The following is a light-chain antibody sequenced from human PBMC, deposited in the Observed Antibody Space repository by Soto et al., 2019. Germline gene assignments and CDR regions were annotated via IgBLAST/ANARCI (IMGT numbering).Light chain of an antibody. Sequence: QLVLTQPPSASGTPGQRVTISCSGSSSSIGSNYVYWYQQLPGTAPKLLIYRNNQRPSGVPDRFSGSKSGTSASLAISGLRSEDEADYYCAAWDDGLSGPVFGGGTKLTVL. CDR3: AAWDDGLSGPV. CDR2: RNN. J-gene: IGLJ2*01. CDR1: SSSIGSNY. V-gene: IGLV1-47*01.